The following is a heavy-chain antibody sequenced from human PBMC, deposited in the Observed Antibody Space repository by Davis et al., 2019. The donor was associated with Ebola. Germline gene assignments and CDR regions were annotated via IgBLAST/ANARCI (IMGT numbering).Heavy chain of an antibody. V-gene: IGHV3-30*02. J-gene: IGHJ1*01. CDR2: IRHDGSDR. CDR1: GFTVSSNY. D-gene: IGHD3-22*01. CDR3: ASDYGLSSGYYYFQH. Sequence: GESLKISCAASGFTVSSNYMSWVRQAPGKGLEWVAFIRHDGSDRYYADSVKGRLTISRDNSKNTLYLQMNNLRTEDTAVYYCASDYGLSSGYYYFQHWGQGTLVTVSS.